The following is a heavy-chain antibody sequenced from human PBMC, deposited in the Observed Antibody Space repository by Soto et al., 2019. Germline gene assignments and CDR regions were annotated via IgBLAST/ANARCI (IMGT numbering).Heavy chain of an antibody. CDR3: AKLSPAMVRGATGY. CDR2: ISGSGGST. V-gene: IGHV3-23*01. J-gene: IGHJ4*02. D-gene: IGHD3-10*01. CDR1: GFTFSSYA. Sequence: GGSLRLCCAASGFTFSSYAMSWVRQAPGKGLEWVSAISGSGGSTYYADSVKGRFTISRDNSKNTLYLQMNSLRAEDTAVYYCAKLSPAMVRGATGYWGQGTLVTVSS.